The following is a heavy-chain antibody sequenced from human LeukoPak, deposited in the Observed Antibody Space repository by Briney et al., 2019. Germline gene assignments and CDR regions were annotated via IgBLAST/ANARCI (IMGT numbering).Heavy chain of an antibody. CDR3: AKALDTYAYMRFDN. CDR1: GLTFVSYA. V-gene: IGHV3-23*01. D-gene: IGHD5-18*01. CDR2: INGGGDTT. J-gene: IGHJ4*02. Sequence: GGSLRLSCAASGLTFVSYARTWVRQAPGKGLEWVSAINGGGDTTYYADSVKCRFTVSRDKSTNTLFLQMSSLRAEDSAMYYCAKALDTYAYMRFDNWGQGTLVTVSS.